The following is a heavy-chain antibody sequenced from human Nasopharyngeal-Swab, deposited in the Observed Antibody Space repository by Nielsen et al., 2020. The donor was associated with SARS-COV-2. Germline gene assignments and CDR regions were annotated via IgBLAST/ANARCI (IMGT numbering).Heavy chain of an antibody. D-gene: IGHD3-9*01. Sequence: ASVKVSCKASGYTFTSYGISWVRQAPGQGLEWMRWISAYNGNTNYAQKLQGRVTMTTDTSTSTAYMELRSLRSDDTAVYYCARDRGDDILTGYPYYYYYMDVWGKGTTVTVSS. V-gene: IGHV1-18*01. CDR1: GYTFTSYG. J-gene: IGHJ6*03. CDR3: ARDRGDDILTGYPYYYYYMDV. CDR2: ISAYNGNT.